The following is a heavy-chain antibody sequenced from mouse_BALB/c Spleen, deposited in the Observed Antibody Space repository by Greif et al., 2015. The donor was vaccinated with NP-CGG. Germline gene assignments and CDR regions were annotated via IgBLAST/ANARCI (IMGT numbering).Heavy chain of an antibody. J-gene: IGHJ3*01. Sequence: VKLQESGAELVKPGASVKLSCKASGYTFTSYWMHWVKQRPGQGLEWIGGIDPSDSYTNYNQKFKGKATLTVDKSSSTAYMQLSSLTSEDSAVYYCARGYGSSRAWFAYWGQGTLVTVSA. CDR3: ARGYGSSRAWFAY. CDR1: GYTFTSYW. D-gene: IGHD1-1*01. V-gene: IGHV1-69*02. CDR2: IDPSDSYT.